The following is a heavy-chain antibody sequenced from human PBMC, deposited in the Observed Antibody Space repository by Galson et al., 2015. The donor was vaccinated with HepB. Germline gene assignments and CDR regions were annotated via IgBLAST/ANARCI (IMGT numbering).Heavy chain of an antibody. V-gene: IGHV3-23*01. D-gene: IGHD1-7*01. CDR3: ARRFLNSGTHDY. J-gene: IGHJ4*02. CDR2: ISANARGT. Sequence: SLRLSCAGSGFIISGHGMTWVRQAPGKGLEWVSTISANARGTDYADTVKGRFTISRDNSRNTLYLQMNRIRVEDAAIYYCARRFLNSGTHDYWGQGTLVTVSS. CDR1: GFIISGHG.